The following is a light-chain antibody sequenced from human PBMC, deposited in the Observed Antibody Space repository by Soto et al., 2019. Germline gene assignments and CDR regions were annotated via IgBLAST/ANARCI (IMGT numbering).Light chain of an antibody. Sequence: QSALTQPASVSGSPGQSITISCTGTSCDVGTYNLVSWYQQHPGKAPKLMIYEGSKRPSGVSNRFSGSKSGNTASLTISGLQAEDEADYYCCSYAGISTFVVFGGGTKLTVL. CDR3: CSYAGISTFVV. J-gene: IGLJ2*01. CDR1: SCDVGTYNL. CDR2: EGS. V-gene: IGLV2-23*03.